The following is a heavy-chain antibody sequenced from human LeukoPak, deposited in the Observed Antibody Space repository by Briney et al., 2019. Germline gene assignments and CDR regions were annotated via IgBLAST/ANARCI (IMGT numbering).Heavy chain of an antibody. Sequence: PSETLSLTCTLPGGSISSYYWSWIRQPAVKGLEWIGSIYHSGSTYDNPSLKSRVTISVDTSKNQFSLKLSSVTAADTAVYYCARDGVRGYCSSTSCSPLDYWGQGTLVTVSS. D-gene: IGHD2-2*01. CDR2: IYHSGST. J-gene: IGHJ4*02. CDR3: ARDGVRGYCSSTSCSPLDY. V-gene: IGHV4-4*07. CDR1: GGSISSYY.